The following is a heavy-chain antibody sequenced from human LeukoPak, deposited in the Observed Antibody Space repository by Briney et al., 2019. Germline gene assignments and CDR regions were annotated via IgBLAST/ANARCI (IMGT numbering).Heavy chain of an antibody. J-gene: IGHJ4*02. Sequence: SETLSLTCAVYGGSFGGYYWSWIRQPPGKGLEWIGEINHSGSTNYNPSLKSRVTISVDTSKNQFSLKLSSVTAADTAVYYCARGQGSKYCSSTSCYPPYFDYWGQGTLVTVSS. CDR3: ARGQGSKYCSSTSCYPPYFDY. CDR2: INHSGST. V-gene: IGHV4-34*01. CDR1: GGSFGGYY. D-gene: IGHD2-2*01.